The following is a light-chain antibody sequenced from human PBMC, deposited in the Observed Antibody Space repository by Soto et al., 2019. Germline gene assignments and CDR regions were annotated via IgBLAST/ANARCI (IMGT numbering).Light chain of an antibody. CDR1: SSDVGDYNY. CDR3: SSYTSSSILV. V-gene: IGLV2-14*01. CDR2: EVS. J-gene: IGLJ1*01. Sequence: QSFLTQPASVSGSPGQSITISCTGTSSDVGDYNYVSWYQQHPGKAPKLMIYEVSNRPSGVSNRFSGSKSGNTASLTISGLQAEDEADYYCSSYTSSSILVFGTGTKVTVL.